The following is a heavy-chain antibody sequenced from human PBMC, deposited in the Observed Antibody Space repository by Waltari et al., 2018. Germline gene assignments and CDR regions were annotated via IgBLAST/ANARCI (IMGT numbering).Heavy chain of an antibody. J-gene: IGHJ4*02. CDR2: IIPIFNRT. D-gene: IGHD2-21*01. CDR3: ARVLID. CDR1: GGAFSNYA. V-gene: IGHV1-69*13. Sequence: QVQLVQSGTEVKKPGSSVKVSCKASGGAFSNYAISWVRQAPGQGLEWMGDIIPIFNRTNDAQRFQGRVTITADESTTTSYMEVSSLRSDDTAIYYCARVLIDWGQGTLVTVSS.